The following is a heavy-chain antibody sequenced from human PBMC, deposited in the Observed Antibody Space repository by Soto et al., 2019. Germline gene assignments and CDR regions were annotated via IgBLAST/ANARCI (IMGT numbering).Heavy chain of an antibody. V-gene: IGHV5-51*01. D-gene: IGHD6-6*01. CDR2: IYPGDSDT. CDR3: ARRVAARGELRDAFDI. J-gene: IGHJ3*02. Sequence: GESLKISCKGSGYSFTSYWISWVRQMPGKGLEWMGIIYPGDSDTRYSPSFQGQVTISADKSISTAYLQWSSLKASDTAMYYCARRVAARGELRDAFDIWGQGTMVTVSS. CDR1: GYSFTSYW.